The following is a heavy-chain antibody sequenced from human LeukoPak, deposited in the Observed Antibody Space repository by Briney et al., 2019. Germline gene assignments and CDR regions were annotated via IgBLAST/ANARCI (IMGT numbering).Heavy chain of an antibody. CDR3: ARDQQPSAFYLRGTATGPSPDY. J-gene: IGHJ4*02. Sequence: GGSLRLSCAASVFTFSNYWMSCVPQAPAKGLEWVANIKKDGSEKYYVDSVKGRFTIYRDNPKNSLYLQMNSLRAEDTAVYYCARDQQPSAFYLRGTATGPSPDYWGQGTLVTVSS. V-gene: IGHV3-7*01. CDR1: VFTFSNYW. D-gene: IGHD3-16*01. CDR2: IKKDGSEK.